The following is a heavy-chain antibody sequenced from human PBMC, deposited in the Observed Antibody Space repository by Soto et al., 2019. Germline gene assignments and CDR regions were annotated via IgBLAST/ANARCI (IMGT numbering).Heavy chain of an antibody. CDR3: ALALGATTGLDY. CDR2: IYIRETT. Sequence: QVRLQESGPGLVKPSQTLSQTCTVSGASITSGHYYWTWIRQLPGKGLEWIGSIYIRETTHYNPSLTSRLTISIDTSANQLSLKLSSVTAADTAIYYCALALGATTGLDYWGQGTLITVSA. J-gene: IGHJ4*02. D-gene: IGHD1-26*01. CDR1: GASITSGHYY. V-gene: IGHV4-31*04.